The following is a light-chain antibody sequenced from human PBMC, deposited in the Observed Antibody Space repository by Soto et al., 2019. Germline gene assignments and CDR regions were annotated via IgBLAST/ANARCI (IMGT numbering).Light chain of an antibody. CDR1: PGVSNT. Sequence: EIVMTQSPATVSLSPGERATLSCRASPGVSNTLAWYQQRPGQAPRLLIYCASIRAPGIPARFSGGGSGTEFPLTITSLQSEDFAVYYCQQYENWPYTFGQGTKLEIK. J-gene: IGKJ2*01. CDR2: CAS. CDR3: QQYENWPYT. V-gene: IGKV3-15*01.